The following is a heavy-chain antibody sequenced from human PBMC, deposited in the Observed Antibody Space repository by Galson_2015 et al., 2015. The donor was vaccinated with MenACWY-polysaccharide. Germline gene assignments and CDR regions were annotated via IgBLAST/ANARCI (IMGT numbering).Heavy chain of an antibody. D-gene: IGHD3-10*01. CDR1: GFTFSSYW. Sequence: SLRLSCAASGFTFSSYWMHWVRQAPGKGLVWVSRINSDGSSTSYADSAKGRFTISRDNAKNTLYLQMNSLRAEDTAVYYCARSGSWRGYYYYGMDVWGQGTTVTVSS. CDR3: ARSGSWRGYYYYGMDV. J-gene: IGHJ6*02. V-gene: IGHV3-74*01. CDR2: INSDGSST.